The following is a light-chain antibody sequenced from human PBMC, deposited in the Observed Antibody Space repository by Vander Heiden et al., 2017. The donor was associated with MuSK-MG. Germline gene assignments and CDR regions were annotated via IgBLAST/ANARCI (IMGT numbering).Light chain of an antibody. J-gene: IGKJ1*01. Sequence: DIQMTQSPSSLSASVEDRVTITCRASQSISSYLNWYQQKPGKAPKLLIYAASSLQSGVPSRFSGSGSGTDFTLTISRLQPEDFATYYCQQSYSTPQTFGQGTKVEIK. CDR1: QSISSY. CDR2: AAS. CDR3: QQSYSTPQT. V-gene: IGKV1-39*01.